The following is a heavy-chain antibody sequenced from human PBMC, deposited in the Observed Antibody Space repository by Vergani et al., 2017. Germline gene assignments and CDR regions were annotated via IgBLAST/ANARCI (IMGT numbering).Heavy chain of an antibody. CDR3: AREGAGYSSSWYRGGFDP. V-gene: IGHV4-59*01. CDR1: GGSISSYY. J-gene: IGHJ5*02. CDR2: FYYSGST. Sequence: QVQLQESGPGLVKPSETLSLTCTVSGGSISSYYWSWIRQPPGKGLEWIGYFYYSGSTNYNPSLKGRVTISVDTSKNQFSLKLSSVTAADTAVYYCAREGAGYSSSWYRGGFDPWGQGTLVTVSS. D-gene: IGHD6-13*01.